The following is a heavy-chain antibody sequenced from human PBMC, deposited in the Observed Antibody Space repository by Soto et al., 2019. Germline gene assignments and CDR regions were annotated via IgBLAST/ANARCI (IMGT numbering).Heavy chain of an antibody. Sequence: LRLSCAASGFSFSDYTMNWVRQAPGKGLEWVSSISKGSDYIFYADKVKGRFTISRDNARDSLHLQMTSLRVEDTAVYYCAKDSGCVNNACAYDPWGQGTLVTVSS. V-gene: IGHV3-21*01. CDR2: ISKGSDYI. CDR1: GFSFSDYT. D-gene: IGHD1-20*01. J-gene: IGHJ5*02. CDR3: AKDSGCVNNACAYDP.